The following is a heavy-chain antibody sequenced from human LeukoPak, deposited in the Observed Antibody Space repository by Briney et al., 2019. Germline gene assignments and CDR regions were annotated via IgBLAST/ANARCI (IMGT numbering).Heavy chain of an antibody. CDR1: GFIFSRNW. J-gene: IGHJ4*02. CDR3: VRHDRAEADMST. D-gene: IGHD2-2*01. CDR2: IKEDGSGK. Sequence: GGSLRLSCVASGFIFSRNWMAWIRQAPGKGLEWVANIKEDGSGKYYVDSVKGRFTISRGNAKNSLYLQMNSLRADDTALYYCVRHDRAEADMSTWGQGTLVTVSS. V-gene: IGHV3-7*01.